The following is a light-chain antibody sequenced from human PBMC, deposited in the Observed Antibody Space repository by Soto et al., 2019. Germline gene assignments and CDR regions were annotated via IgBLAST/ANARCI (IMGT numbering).Light chain of an antibody. CDR1: QSVTSN. V-gene: IGKV3-15*01. Sequence: EIVLTQSPGTLSLSPGERATLSCRASQSVTSNLAWYQQKPGQPPRLLVYGASTRATGVPARFSGSGSGTEFALTISSLQSEDFVVYYCQQYNNWPITFGQGTRLEIK. CDR2: GAS. CDR3: QQYNNWPIT. J-gene: IGKJ5*01.